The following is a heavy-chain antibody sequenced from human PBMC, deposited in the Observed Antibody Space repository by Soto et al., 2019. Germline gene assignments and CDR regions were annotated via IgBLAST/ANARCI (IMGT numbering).Heavy chain of an antibody. CDR3: AADRGAVGTTYAFDI. CDR1: GFTFHRSA. Sequence: GAAVKVSCKASGFTFHRSAVQWVRQARGQRLEWIGWIVVGSGKTSYAQKFQRRVTITSDMSTSEVYMELSSLRTEDTAVYYCAADRGAVGTTYAFDIWGRGTLVTVSS. D-gene: IGHD1-26*01. V-gene: IGHV1-58*01. J-gene: IGHJ3*02. CDR2: IVVGSGKT.